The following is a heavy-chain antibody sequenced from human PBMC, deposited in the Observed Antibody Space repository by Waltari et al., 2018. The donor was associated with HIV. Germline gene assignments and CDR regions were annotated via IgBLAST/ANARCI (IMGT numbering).Heavy chain of an antibody. J-gene: IGHJ1*01. CDR1: GYSISSGYY. D-gene: IGHD3-16*01. CDR2: IYHSGST. Sequence: QVQLQESGPGLVKPSETLSLTCAVSGYSISSGYYWGWIRQPPGKGLEWIGSIYHSGSTYYIPSLKSRVTISVDTSKNQFSLKLSSVTAADTAVYYCARSAGEGEHWGQGTLVTVSS. V-gene: IGHV4-38-2*01. CDR3: ARSAGEGEH.